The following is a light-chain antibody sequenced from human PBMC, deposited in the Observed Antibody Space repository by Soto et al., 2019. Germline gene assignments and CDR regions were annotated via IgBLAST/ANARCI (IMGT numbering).Light chain of an antibody. CDR3: QQNNTVPPRT. CDR2: GAS. Sequence: EIGMTQSPSTLSVSPGERATLSCRASQSVSSNLAWYQQKPGQAPRLLIYGASTRASGIPARFSGSGSGREFSLTTSSLQCAEVAAHYFQQNNTVPPRTFGQGTKVDIK. V-gene: IGKV3-15*01. CDR1: QSVSSN. J-gene: IGKJ1*01.